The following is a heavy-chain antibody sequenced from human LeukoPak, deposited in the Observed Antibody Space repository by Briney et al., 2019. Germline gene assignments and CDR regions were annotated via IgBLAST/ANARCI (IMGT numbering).Heavy chain of an antibody. CDR3: ARDWGLTMVRAVIYPNNWFDP. Sequence: PSETLTLTCAVSGGSISSSSYYWGWIRQPPGKGLEWIGRIYTRGSTNYNPSLKSRVTMSVDTSKNQFSLKLSSVTAADTAVYYCARDWGLTMVRAVIYPNNWFDPWGQGTLVTVSS. V-gene: IGHV4-39*07. CDR2: IYTRGST. D-gene: IGHD3-10*01. CDR1: GGSISSSSYY. J-gene: IGHJ5*02.